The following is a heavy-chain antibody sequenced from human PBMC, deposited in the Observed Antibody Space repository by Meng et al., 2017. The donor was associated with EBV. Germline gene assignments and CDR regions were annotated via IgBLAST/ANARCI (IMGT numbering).Heavy chain of an antibody. V-gene: IGHV1-69*01. D-gene: IGHD3-10*01. Sequence: QVHSVNAAAEVKKPGSSVKVSCKTSGGPFRYYAISWVRQAPGQGLEWLGGFLPRLGAPNYAQKFHGRVKITADESTSTHYMDLSSLRSEDTAIYYCASESGRGYTPDYWGQGTLVTVSS. CDR1: GGPFRYYA. CDR2: FLPRLGAP. J-gene: IGHJ4*02. CDR3: ASESGRGYTPDY.